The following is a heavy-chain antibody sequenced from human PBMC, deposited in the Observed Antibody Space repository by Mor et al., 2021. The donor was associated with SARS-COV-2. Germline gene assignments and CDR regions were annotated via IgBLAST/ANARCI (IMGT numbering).Heavy chain of an antibody. D-gene: IGHD3-9*01. V-gene: IGHV3-74*01. J-gene: IGHJ6*03. CDR3: ARGVRYFDMAWIYYYMDV. Sequence: SHSDSVQGRFTISRDNAKNTLSLQMNSLRADDTALYYCARGVRYFDMAWIYYYMDVWGKGTTVTVSS.